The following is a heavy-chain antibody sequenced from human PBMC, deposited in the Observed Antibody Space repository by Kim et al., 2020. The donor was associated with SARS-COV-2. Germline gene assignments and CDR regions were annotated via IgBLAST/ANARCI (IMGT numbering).Heavy chain of an antibody. CDR3: ARDGIHYGSDSHGDYYYYGMDV. J-gene: IGHJ6*02. CDR2: ISAYNGNT. Sequence: ASVKVSCKASGYTFTSYGISWVRQAPGQGLEWMGWISAYNGNTNYAQKLQGRVTMTTDTSTSTAYMELRSLRSDDTAVYYCARDGIHYGSDSHGDYYYYGMDVWGQGTTVTVSS. CDR1: GYTFTSYG. V-gene: IGHV1-18*04. D-gene: IGHD3-10*01.